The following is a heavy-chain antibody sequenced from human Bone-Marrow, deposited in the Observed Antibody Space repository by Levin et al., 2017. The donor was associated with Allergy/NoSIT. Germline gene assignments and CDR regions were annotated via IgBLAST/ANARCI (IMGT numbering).Heavy chain of an antibody. CDR1: GFTFSSYS. D-gene: IGHD4-17*01. Sequence: NTGGSLRLSCAASGFTFSSYSMNWVRQAPGKGLEWVSSISTSSTYIYYADSVKGRITISRDNAKNSLYLQMNSLRAEDTAVYYCAISYGDFIWNAFDMWGQGTLVTVSS. V-gene: IGHV3-21*01. J-gene: IGHJ3*02. CDR2: ISTSSTYI. CDR3: AISYGDFIWNAFDM.